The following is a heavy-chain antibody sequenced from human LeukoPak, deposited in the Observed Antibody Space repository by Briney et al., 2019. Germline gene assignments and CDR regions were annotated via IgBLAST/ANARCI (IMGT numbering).Heavy chain of an antibody. J-gene: IGHJ4*02. V-gene: IGHV4-39*07. CDR1: GGSISSSSYY. D-gene: IGHD2-8*01. CDR2: IYYSGST. CDR3: ARSTYAYFDY. Sequence: SETLSLTCTVSGGSISSSSYYWGWIRQPPGKGLEWIGSIYYSGSTYYNPSLKSRVTISVDTSKNQFSLKLSSVTAADTAVYYCARSTYAYFDYWGQGTLVTVSS.